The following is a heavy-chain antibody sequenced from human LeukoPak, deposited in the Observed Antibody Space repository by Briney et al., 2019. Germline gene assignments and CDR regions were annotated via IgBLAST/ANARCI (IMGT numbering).Heavy chain of an antibody. CDR3: AGFSVDTAMVIGEAFDY. Sequence: PSETLSLTCTVSGGSISSYYWSWIRQPPGKGLEWIGYIYTSGSTNYNPSLKSRVTISVDTSKNQFSLKLSSVTAADTAVYYCAGFSVDTAMVIGEAFDYWGQGTLVTVPS. D-gene: IGHD5-18*01. J-gene: IGHJ4*02. CDR2: IYTSGST. CDR1: GGSISSYY. V-gene: IGHV4-4*09.